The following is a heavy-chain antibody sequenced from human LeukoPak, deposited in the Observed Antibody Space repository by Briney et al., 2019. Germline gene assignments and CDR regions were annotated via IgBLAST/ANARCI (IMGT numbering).Heavy chain of an antibody. J-gene: IGHJ4*02. V-gene: IGHV4-30-4*08. D-gene: IGHD5-12*01. CDR2: IYYSGST. CDR1: GGSISSGDYY. CDR3: ARGATEADY. Sequence: SEALSLTCTVSGGSISSGDYYWSWIRQPPGKGLEWIGYIYYSGSTYYNPSLKSRVTISVDTSKNQFSLKLSSVTAADTAVYYGARGATEADYGAQGPLVTVSS.